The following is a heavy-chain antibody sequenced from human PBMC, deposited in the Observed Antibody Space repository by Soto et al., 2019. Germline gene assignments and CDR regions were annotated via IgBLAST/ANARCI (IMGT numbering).Heavy chain of an antibody. CDR2: ITGSGGST. V-gene: IGHV3-23*01. CDR3: AKIPHSSSWYLDAFDI. Sequence: EVQLLECGGGLVQPGGSLRLSCAASGFTLSSYAMSWVRQAPGKGLEWVSAITGSGGSTYYADSVKGRFTISRDNSKNTLYLQMNSLRAEDTAVYYCAKIPHSSSWYLDAFDIWAQGTMVTVSS. CDR1: GFTLSSYA. J-gene: IGHJ3*02. D-gene: IGHD6-13*01.